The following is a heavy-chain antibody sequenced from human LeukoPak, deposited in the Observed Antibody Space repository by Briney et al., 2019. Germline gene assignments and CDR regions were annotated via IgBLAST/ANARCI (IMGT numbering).Heavy chain of an antibody. CDR2: IYYSGST. J-gene: IGHJ6*03. D-gene: IGHD3-3*01. V-gene: IGHV4-59*01. Sequence: SETLSLTCTVSGASISSYYWSWIRQPPGKGLEWIGYIYYSGSTHYNPSLKSRVTISVDTSMNQFSLKLSSVTAADTAMYYCARNKLRFHYYYVDVWGKGTTVTVSS. CDR3: ARNKLRFHYYYVDV. CDR1: GASISSYY.